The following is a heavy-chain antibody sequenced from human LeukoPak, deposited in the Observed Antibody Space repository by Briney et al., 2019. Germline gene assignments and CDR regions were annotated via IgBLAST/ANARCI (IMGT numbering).Heavy chain of an antibody. CDR3: ARDSRGGGPDFDY. CDR1: GGSLGTSY. CDR2: IHYSGTT. Sequence: SETLSLTCTVSGGSLGTSYWAWIRQPPGKGLEWIAYIHYSGTTSYNPSLESRVTISLDMSNNQFSLKLSSVTAADTAVYYCARDSRGGGPDFDYWGQGVLVTVSS. J-gene: IGHJ4*02. D-gene: IGHD2-15*01. V-gene: IGHV4-59*01.